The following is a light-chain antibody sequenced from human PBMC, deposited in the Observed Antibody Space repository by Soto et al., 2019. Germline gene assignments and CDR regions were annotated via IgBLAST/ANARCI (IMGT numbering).Light chain of an antibody. CDR3: AAWDDSLNGPWV. CDR1: SSDIGSNY. CDR2: RNN. V-gene: IGLV1-47*01. J-gene: IGLJ3*02. Sequence: QSVLTQPPSASGTPGQRVTISCSGSSSDIGSNYVYWYQQIPGTAPKLLIYRNNQRPSGVPDRFSGSKSGTSASLAISGLQSEDEADYFCAAWDDSLNGPWVFGGGTKLTVL.